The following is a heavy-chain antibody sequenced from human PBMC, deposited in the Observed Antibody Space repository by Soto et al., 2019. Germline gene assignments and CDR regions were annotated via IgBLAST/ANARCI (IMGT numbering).Heavy chain of an antibody. CDR3: ARQYCSGGSCYSEIDY. D-gene: IGHD2-15*01. V-gene: IGHV4-34*01. CDR2: INHSGST. Sequence: QVQLQQWGAGLLKPSETLSLTCAVYGGSFSGYYWSWIRQPPGKGLEWIGEINHSGSTNYNPSLKSRVTISVDTSKNQFSLKLSSVTAADTAVYYCARQYCSGGSCYSEIDYWGQGTLVTVSS. J-gene: IGHJ4*02. CDR1: GGSFSGYY.